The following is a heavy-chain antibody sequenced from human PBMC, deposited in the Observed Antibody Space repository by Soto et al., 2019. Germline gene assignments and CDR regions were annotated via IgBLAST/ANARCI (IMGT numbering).Heavy chain of an antibody. CDR1: GYTFTSYG. CDR3: AREVSGLGYCSSTSCPYYYYGMEV. CDR2: ISAYNGNT. V-gene: IGHV1-18*01. D-gene: IGHD2-2*01. Sequence: ASVKVSCKASGYTFTSYGISWVRQAPGQGLEWMGWISAYNGNTNYAQKLQGRVTMTTDTSTSTAYMELRSLRSDDTAVYYCAREVSGLGYCSSTSCPYYYYGMEVWGQGTTVTVSS. J-gene: IGHJ6*02.